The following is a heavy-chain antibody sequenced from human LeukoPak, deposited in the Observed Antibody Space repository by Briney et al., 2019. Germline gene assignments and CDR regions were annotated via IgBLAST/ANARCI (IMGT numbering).Heavy chain of an antibody. CDR3: ARLAYSSSFSATRYFDL. Sequence: PSETLSLTCTVSGGSISRYYWSWIRQSPGKGLEWIAYIQYSGTTNYNPSLKSRVTLSVDTSKSQFSLKLNSVTAADTAVYYCARLAYSSSFSATRYFDLWGRGTLVTVSS. J-gene: IGHJ2*01. V-gene: IGHV4-59*01. CDR2: IQYSGTT. CDR1: GGSISRYY. D-gene: IGHD6-6*01.